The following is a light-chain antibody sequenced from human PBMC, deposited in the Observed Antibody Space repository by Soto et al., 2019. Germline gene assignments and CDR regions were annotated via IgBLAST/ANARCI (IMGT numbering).Light chain of an antibody. CDR1: QSVSSN. CDR2: DAS. V-gene: IGKV3-15*01. CDR3: LQYHNWPPWT. J-gene: IGKJ1*01. Sequence: EIVMTQSPATLSVSPGERATLSCRASQSVSSNLAWYQQKSGQAPRLLIYDASTRATGIPARFSGGGSGTEFTLTISSLQSEDFTDYYCLQYHNWPPWTFGQGTKVEIK.